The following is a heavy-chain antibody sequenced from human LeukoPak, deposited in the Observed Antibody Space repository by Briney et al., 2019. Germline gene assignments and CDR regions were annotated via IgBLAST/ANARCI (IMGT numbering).Heavy chain of an antibody. CDR1: GGSISSSSYY. J-gene: IGHJ3*02. CDR3: ARDDVRRVRGSYYVSPAAAFDI. D-gene: IGHD1-26*01. CDR2: IYYSGST. V-gene: IGHV4-39*07. Sequence: SETLSLTCTVSGGSISSSSYYWGWIRQPPGKGLEWIGSIYYSGSTYYNPSLKSRVTISVDTSKNQFSLKLSSVTAADTAVYYCARDDVRRVRGSYYVSPAAAFDIWGQGTMVTVSS.